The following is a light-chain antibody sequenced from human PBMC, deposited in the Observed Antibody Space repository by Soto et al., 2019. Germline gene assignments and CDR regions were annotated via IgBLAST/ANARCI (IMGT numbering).Light chain of an antibody. CDR3: QQSYSSPPR. V-gene: IGKV1-39*01. J-gene: IGKJ1*01. Sequence: IQVTQNTSSLSASVEGRVIITCRASQSISNHLNWYQQKPGKAPKLLIFAASSLQSGVPSRFSGSRSGPDFTLTISSLQPEDFATYYCQQSYSSPPRFGQGTKVDIK. CDR1: QSISNH. CDR2: AAS.